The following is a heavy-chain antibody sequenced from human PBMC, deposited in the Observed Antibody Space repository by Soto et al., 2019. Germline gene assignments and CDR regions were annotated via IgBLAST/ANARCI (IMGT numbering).Heavy chain of an antibody. CDR1: GFTFSDYY. Sequence: QVQLVESGGGLVKPGGSLRLSCAASGFTFSDYYMSWIRQAPGKGLEWVSYISSSSSYTNYADSVKGRFTISRDNAKNSRYRQRNSLRAEDTAVYCCARDADILTGSDAFDIWGQGTMVTVSS. D-gene: IGHD3-9*01. J-gene: IGHJ3*02. V-gene: IGHV3-11*05. CDR2: ISSSSSYT. CDR3: ARDADILTGSDAFDI.